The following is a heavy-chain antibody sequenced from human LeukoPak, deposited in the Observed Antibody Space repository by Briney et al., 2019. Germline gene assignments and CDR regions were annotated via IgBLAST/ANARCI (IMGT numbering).Heavy chain of an antibody. V-gene: IGHV4-59*05. CDR2: IYYSGST. CDR3: ASFTIFGVY. CDR1: GGSISSYY. J-gene: IGHJ4*02. D-gene: IGHD3-3*01. Sequence: PSETLSLTCTVSGGSISSYYWSWIRQPPGKGLEWIGSIYYSGSTYYNPSLKSRVTISVDTSKNQFSLKLSSVTAADTAVYYCASFTIFGVYWGQGTLVTVSS.